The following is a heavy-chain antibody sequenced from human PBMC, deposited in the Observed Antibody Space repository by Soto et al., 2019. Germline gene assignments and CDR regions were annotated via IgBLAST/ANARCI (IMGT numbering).Heavy chain of an antibody. D-gene: IGHD3-16*02. Sequence: PGGSLRLSCAASGFTFSSYAMSWVRQAPGKGLEWVSAMSGSGGSTYYADSVKGRFTISRDNSKNTLYLQMNSLRAEDTAVYYCAKQFEDRSYRLGEYFQHWGQGTRVTVSS. J-gene: IGHJ1*01. V-gene: IGHV3-23*01. CDR2: MSGSGGST. CDR3: AKQFEDRSYRLGEYFQH. CDR1: GFTFSSYA.